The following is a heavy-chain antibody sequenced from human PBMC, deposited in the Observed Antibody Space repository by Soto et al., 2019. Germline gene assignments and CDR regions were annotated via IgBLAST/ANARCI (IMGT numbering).Heavy chain of an antibody. CDR3: AFEDLAGGWNS. CDR1: GFTFGTYA. Sequence: PGGSLRLSCAASGFTFGTYAMNWVRQAPGKGMEWVSAISGTSINTYYADSVKGRFTISRDNSQNTLSLQMNSLRAEDTAVYFCAFEDLAGGWNSWGQGTLVTVSS. J-gene: IGHJ5*02. D-gene: IGHD6-19*01. V-gene: IGHV3-23*01. CDR2: ISGTSINT.